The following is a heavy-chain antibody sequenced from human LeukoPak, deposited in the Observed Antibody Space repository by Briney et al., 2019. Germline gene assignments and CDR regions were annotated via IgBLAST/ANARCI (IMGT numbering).Heavy chain of an antibody. Sequence: GESLKNSCKGSGYSFTTYWIGWVRQMPGKGLEWMGIIYPGDSDTTYSPSFQGQVTISADKSISTAYLQWSSLKASDSAMYYCGRIPAAGSLKGSFDIWGQGTMVTVSS. CDR3: GRIPAAGSLKGSFDI. CDR2: IYPGDSDT. CDR1: GYSFTTYW. V-gene: IGHV5-51*01. J-gene: IGHJ3*02. D-gene: IGHD6-13*01.